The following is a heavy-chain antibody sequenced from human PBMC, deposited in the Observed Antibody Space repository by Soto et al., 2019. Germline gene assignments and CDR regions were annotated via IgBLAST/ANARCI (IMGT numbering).Heavy chain of an antibody. CDR1: GFTFSSYG. J-gene: IGHJ4*02. CDR2: IWYDGSNK. CDR3: ASDPVIYSSSSDLALND. D-gene: IGHD6-6*01. V-gene: IGHV3-33*01. Sequence: PRGSLRLSCAASGFTFSSYGMHWVRQAPGKGLEWVAVIWYDGSNKYYADSVKGRFTISRDNSKNTLYLQMNSLRAEDTAVYYCASDPVIYSSSSDLALNDWGQGTLVTVSS.